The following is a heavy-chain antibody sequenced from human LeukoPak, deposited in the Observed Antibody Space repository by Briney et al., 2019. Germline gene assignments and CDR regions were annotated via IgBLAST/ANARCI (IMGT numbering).Heavy chain of an antibody. CDR2: TYYRSQRHY. V-gene: IGHV6-1*01. D-gene: IGHD2-21*02. Sequence: SQTLSLTCAISGDSVSSRSAAWNWLRQSPSGGLEWLGRTYYRSQRHYADRGSVSSRISINPQTSKNQFSLHLNSVTPEDTAVYYCSKEVAYCGDDCYSAEFDYWGQGILVTVSS. CDR3: SKEVAYCGDDCYSAEFDY. CDR1: GDSVSSRSAA. J-gene: IGHJ4*02.